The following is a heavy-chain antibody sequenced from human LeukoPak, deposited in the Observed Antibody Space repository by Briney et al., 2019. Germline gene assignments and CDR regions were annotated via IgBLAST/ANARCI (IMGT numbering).Heavy chain of an antibody. CDR1: GFTFSDYY. J-gene: IGHJ3*02. Sequence: PGGSLRLSCAASGFTFSDYYMSWIRQPPGKGLEWIGEINHSGSTNYNPSLKSRVTISVDTSKNQFSLKLSSVTAADTAVYYCARVGRLGIVVVPAADDAFDIWGQGTMVTVSS. CDR3: ARVGRLGIVVVPAADDAFDI. V-gene: IGHV4-34*01. CDR2: INHSGST. D-gene: IGHD2-2*03.